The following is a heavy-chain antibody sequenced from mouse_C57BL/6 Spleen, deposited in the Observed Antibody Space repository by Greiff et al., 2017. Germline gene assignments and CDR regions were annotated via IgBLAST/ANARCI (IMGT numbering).Heavy chain of an antibody. CDR2: INPGSGGT. Sequence: QVQLQQSGAELVRPGTSVKVSCKASGYAFTNYLIEWVKQRPGQGLEWIGVINPGSGGTNYNEKFKGKATLTADKSSSTAYMQLSSLTSEDSAVYFGAVYYSNYGGFAYWGQGTLVTVSA. V-gene: IGHV1-54*01. CDR3: AVYYSNYGGFAY. CDR1: GYAFTNYL. J-gene: IGHJ3*01. D-gene: IGHD2-5*01.